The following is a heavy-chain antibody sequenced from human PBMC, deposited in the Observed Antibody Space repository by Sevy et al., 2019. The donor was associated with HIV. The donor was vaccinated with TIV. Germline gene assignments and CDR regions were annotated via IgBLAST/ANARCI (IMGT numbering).Heavy chain of an antibody. Sequence: GGSLRLSCTISGFTFGDYTMSWSRQAPGKGLEWVGLIRSKTYGGTTESAASVKGRFTISSDDSKTIDYLQMNSLKTEDRAVYSCAGVPGTISPYYFFGMDVWGQGTTVTVSS. J-gene: IGHJ6*02. CDR3: AGVPGTISPYYFFGMDV. V-gene: IGHV3-49*03. D-gene: IGHD3-3*01. CDR1: GFTFGDYT. CDR2: IRSKTYGGTT.